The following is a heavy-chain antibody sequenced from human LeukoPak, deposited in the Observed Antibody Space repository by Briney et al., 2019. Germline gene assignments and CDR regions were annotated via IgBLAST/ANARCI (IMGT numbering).Heavy chain of an antibody. CDR1: GYTFNYYD. V-gene: IGHV1-18*04. CDR2: ISAYNGNT. D-gene: IGHD6-13*01. Sequence: ASVKVSCMTSGYTFNYYDISWVRQAPGQGLEWMGWISAYNGNTNYAQKLQGRVTMTTDTSTSTAYMELRSLRSDDAAVYYCASVRVGRWYFDYWGQGTLVTVSS. CDR3: ASVRVGRWYFDY. J-gene: IGHJ4*02.